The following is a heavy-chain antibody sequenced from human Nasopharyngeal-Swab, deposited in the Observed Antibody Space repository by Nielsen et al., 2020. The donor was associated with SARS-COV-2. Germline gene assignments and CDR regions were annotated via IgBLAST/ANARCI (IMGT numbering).Heavy chain of an antibody. CDR3: ARDDYGDYYYMDV. V-gene: IGHV3-7*01. D-gene: IGHD4-17*01. J-gene: IGHJ6*03. Sequence: GGSLRLSCAASGFTFSSYWMSWVRQAPGKGLEWVANIKQDGSEKYYVDSVKGRFTISRDNAKNSLYLQMNSLRAEDTAVYYCARDDYGDYYYMDVWGKGTTVTVSS. CDR2: IKQDGSEK. CDR1: GFTFSSYW.